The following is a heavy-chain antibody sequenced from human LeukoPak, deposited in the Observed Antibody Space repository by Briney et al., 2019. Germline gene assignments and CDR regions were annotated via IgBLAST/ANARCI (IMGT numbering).Heavy chain of an antibody. CDR1: GGSISSYY. D-gene: IGHD3-22*01. Sequence: PSETLSLTCTVSGGSISSYYWSWIRQPPGKGLEWIGYIYYSGSTNYNPSPKSRVTISVDTSKNQFSLKLSSVTAADTAVYYCARLYDSSGSGMDVWGQGTTVTVSS. CDR3: ARLYDSSGSGMDV. CDR2: IYYSGST. J-gene: IGHJ6*02. V-gene: IGHV4-59*08.